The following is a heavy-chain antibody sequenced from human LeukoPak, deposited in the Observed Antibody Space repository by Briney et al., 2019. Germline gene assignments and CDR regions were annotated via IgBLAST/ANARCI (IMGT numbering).Heavy chain of an antibody. J-gene: IGHJ4*02. CDR1: GFTFNNNA. CDR2: INGGGDAT. V-gene: IGHV3-23*01. CDR3: VASPQLVNVDY. Sequence: GGSLRLSCATSGFTFNNNAMSWVRQAPGKGLEWVSAINGGGDATEYADSVKGRFAISRDNSKNTLYLQMNRLRGEDTAVYYCVASPQLVNVDYWGQGTLVTVSS. D-gene: IGHD1-1*01.